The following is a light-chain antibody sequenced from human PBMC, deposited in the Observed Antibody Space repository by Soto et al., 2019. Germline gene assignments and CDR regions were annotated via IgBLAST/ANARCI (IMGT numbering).Light chain of an antibody. CDR1: QSISNY. CDR3: QHYDNLPLT. V-gene: IGKV1-33*01. J-gene: IGKJ4*01. Sequence: DIQMTQSPSSLSASVGDRVTINGRASQSISNYLNWYQQKPGKAPKLLIFDASNLETGVPSRFSGTGSGTDFTFTISTLQPEDIATYYCQHYDNLPLTFGGGTKVDIK. CDR2: DAS.